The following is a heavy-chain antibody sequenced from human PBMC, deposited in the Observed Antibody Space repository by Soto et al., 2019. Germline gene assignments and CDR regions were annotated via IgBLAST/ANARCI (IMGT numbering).Heavy chain of an antibody. V-gene: IGHV1-46*03. D-gene: IGHD6-19*01. CDR1: GYTFSSYY. CDR3: ARASVSGRRFDY. J-gene: IGHJ4*02. Sequence: QVQLMQSGAEVKKPGASVKVSCKASGYTFSSYYMHWVRQAPGQGLEWMGVINPSGGSTTYPQKFQGIVTMTSDTSTSTVYMELSSLTSEDTAVYYCARASVSGRRFDYWGEGTLVIVSS. CDR2: INPSGGST.